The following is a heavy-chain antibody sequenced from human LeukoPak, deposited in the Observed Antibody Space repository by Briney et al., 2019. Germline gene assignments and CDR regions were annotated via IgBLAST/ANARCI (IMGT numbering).Heavy chain of an antibody. CDR3: ARAAITFGGVIVSNGMDV. Sequence: GGSLRLSRAASGFTFSSYWMSWVRQAPGKGLEWVANIKEDGSEKYYVDSVKGRFTFSRDNAKNSLYLQMNSLRAEDTAVYYCARAAITFGGVIVSNGMDVWGTGTTVTVSS. J-gene: IGHJ6*04. CDR2: IKEDGSEK. V-gene: IGHV3-7*01. D-gene: IGHD3-16*02. CDR1: GFTFSSYW.